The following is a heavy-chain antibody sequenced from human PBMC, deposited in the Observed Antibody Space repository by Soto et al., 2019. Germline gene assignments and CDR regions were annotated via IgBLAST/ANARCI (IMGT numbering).Heavy chain of an antibody. J-gene: IGHJ4*02. CDR3: ARNGYDRSGDCVEYYFDY. D-gene: IGHD3-22*01. CDR2: ISNDGSNP. Sequence: GGSLRLSCAASGFTFSKYAMHWVRQARGTGLEWVAVISNDGSNPYYADSVRGRFTISRDNSKNTLYLQMNSLREEDTAVYYCARNGYDRSGDCVEYYFDYRGQGTMVTVSS. CDR1: GFTFSKYA. V-gene: IGHV3-30-3*01.